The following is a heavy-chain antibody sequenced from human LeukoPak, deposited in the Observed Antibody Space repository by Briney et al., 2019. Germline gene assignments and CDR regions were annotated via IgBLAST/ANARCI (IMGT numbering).Heavy chain of an antibody. CDR3: ARERYLPSGGYYYMDV. J-gene: IGHJ6*03. CDR2: ISSGSNTR. V-gene: IGHV3-48*04. CDR1: GTTFDRYS. Sequence: PGGSLRLSSVAYGTTFDRYSMDWVRQAPGKGLEWVSYISSGSNTRLYAESVKGRFTISRDNSNDSLFLQMNSLRAEDSAVYYCARERYLPSGGYYYMDVWGKGTTVTVSS. D-gene: IGHD5-12*01.